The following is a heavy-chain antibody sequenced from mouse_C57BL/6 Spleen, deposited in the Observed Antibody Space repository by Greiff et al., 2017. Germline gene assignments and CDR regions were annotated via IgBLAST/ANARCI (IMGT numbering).Heavy chain of an antibody. V-gene: IGHV5-6*01. J-gene: IGHJ4*01. CDR1: GFTFSSYG. CDR2: ISSGGSYT. Sequence: EVKLMESGGDLVKPGGSLKLSCAASGFTFSSYGMSWVRQTPDKRLEWVATISSGGSYTYYPDSVKGRFTISRDNAKNTLYLQMSSLKSEDTAMYYCARHVGYGSSHYAMDYWGQGTSVTVSS. D-gene: IGHD1-1*01. CDR3: ARHVGYGSSHYAMDY.